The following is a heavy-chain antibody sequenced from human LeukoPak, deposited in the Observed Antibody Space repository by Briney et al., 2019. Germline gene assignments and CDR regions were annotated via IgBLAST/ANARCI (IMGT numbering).Heavy chain of an antibody. D-gene: IGHD6-13*01. CDR3: ARGGIAAAGSFDY. CDR2: IIPIFGTA. Sequence: WASVKVSCKASGGTFSSYAISWVRQAPGQGLEWMGGIIPIFGTANYAQKFQGRVTITADESTSTAYMELSSLRSEDTAVYYCARGGIAAAGSFDYWGQGTLVTVSS. CDR1: GGTFSSYA. V-gene: IGHV1-69*13. J-gene: IGHJ4*02.